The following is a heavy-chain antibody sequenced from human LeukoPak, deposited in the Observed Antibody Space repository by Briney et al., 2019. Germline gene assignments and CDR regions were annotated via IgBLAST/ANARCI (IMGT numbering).Heavy chain of an antibody. D-gene: IGHD3-16*01. CDR2: TNHSGST. J-gene: IGHJ6*03. V-gene: IGHV4-34*01. CDR3: ARVWAHYYYYMDV. CDR1: GGSFSGYY. Sequence: SETLSLTCAVYGGSFSGYYWSWIRQPPGKGLEWIGETNHSGSTNYNPSLKSRVTISVDTSKNQFSLKLSSVTAADTAVYYCARVWAHYYYYMDVWGKGTTVTVSS.